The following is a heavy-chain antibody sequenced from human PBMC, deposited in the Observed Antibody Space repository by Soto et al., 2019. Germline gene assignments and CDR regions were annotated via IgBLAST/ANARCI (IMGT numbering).Heavy chain of an antibody. V-gene: IGHV3-33*01. J-gene: IGHJ6*02. CDR1: GFTFSTYG. Sequence: QVQLVESGGGVVQPGRSLRLSCAASGFTFSTYGMHWVRQDPGKGLEWVAVIWYDGSNTYYADSVKGRFTISRDNSKNTLYLQMNSLRAEDTAIYYCARDYCGGDCSSMDVWGQGTTVTVSS. CDR3: ARDYCGGDCSSMDV. CDR2: IWYDGSNT. D-gene: IGHD2-21*02.